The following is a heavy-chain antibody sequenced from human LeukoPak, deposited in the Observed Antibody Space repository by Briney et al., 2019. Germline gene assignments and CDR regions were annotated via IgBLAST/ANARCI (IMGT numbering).Heavy chain of an antibody. D-gene: IGHD6-6*01. CDR3: ARATGTNSYSSSSYYFDY. J-gene: IGHJ4*02. CDR1: GYTFTSYG. Sequence: ASVKVSCKASGYTFTSYGISWVRQAPGQGLEWMGWISAYNGNTNYAQKLQGRVTMTTDTSTSTAYMELRSLRSDDTAVYYCARATGTNSYSSSSYYFDYWGQGTLVTVSS. V-gene: IGHV1-18*01. CDR2: ISAYNGNT.